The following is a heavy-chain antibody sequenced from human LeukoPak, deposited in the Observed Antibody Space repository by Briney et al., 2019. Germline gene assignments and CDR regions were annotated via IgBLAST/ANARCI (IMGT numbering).Heavy chain of an antibody. J-gene: IGHJ4*02. Sequence: GGSLRLSCAASGFVFSTYAMHWVRQAPGKGLEWVSGVSDSGGSTYYADSVKGRFTISRDNSKNTLYLQMNSLRAGDTAVYYCAKSAGYCTSTICRGAYKFDYWGQGTLVTVSS. D-gene: IGHD2-2*01. CDR2: VSDSGGST. CDR1: GFVFSTYA. CDR3: AKSAGYCTSTICRGAYKFDY. V-gene: IGHV3-23*01.